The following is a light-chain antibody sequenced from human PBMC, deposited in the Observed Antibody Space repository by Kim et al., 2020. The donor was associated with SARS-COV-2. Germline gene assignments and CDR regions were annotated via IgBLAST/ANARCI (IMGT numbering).Light chain of an antibody. CDR1: QILVYSDGNIY. V-gene: IGKV2-30*01. CDR2: KVS. J-gene: IGKJ3*01. Sequence: PASISCRASQILVYSDGNIYLNWFHQRPGQSPRRLIYKVSNRYSGVPDRFSGSGSGTDFTLQISRVEAEDVGVYYCMQCTHWPFTFGPGTKVDIK. CDR3: MQCTHWPFT.